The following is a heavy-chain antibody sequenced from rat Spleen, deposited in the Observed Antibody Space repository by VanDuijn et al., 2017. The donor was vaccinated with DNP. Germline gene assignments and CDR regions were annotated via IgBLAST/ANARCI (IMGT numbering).Heavy chain of an antibody. CDR2: INIAGST. CDR3: AKDLRGGAAFDY. V-gene: IGHV3-3*01. J-gene: IGHJ2*01. Sequence: EVQLQESGPGLVKPSQSLSLTCFVPGYSITRSYRWNWIRKFPGNKLEWMGYINIAGSTNYNPSLRSRISITRDTSKNQFFLQVNFVTTEDTGTYYCAKDLRGGAAFDYWGPGIMVTVSS. CDR1: GYSITRSYR. D-gene: IGHD1-11*01.